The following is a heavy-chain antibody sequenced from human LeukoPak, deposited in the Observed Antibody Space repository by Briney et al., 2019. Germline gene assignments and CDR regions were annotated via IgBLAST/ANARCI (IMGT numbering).Heavy chain of an antibody. CDR1: GGTFSSYA. CDR2: IIPIFGTT. V-gene: IGHV1-69*13. Sequence: SVKVSCKTSGGTFSSYAITWVRQAPGQGLEWMGGIIPIFGTTNYAQKFQGRVTITADESTNTAYMELSSLRSEDTAVYYCATDPCSSTSCYRACFDYWGQGTLVTVSS. D-gene: IGHD2-2*01. CDR3: ATDPCSSTSCYRACFDY. J-gene: IGHJ4*02.